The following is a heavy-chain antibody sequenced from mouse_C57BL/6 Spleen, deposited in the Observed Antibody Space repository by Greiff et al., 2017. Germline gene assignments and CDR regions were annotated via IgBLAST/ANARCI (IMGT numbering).Heavy chain of an antibody. CDR3: ARSEGLRDWFAY. J-gene: IGHJ3*01. CDR2: IHPNSGST. D-gene: IGHD2-4*01. V-gene: IGHV1-64*01. Sequence: QVQLQQPGAELVKPGASVKLSCKASGYTFTSYWMHWVKQRPGQGLEWIGMIHPNSGSTNYNEKFKSKATLTVDKSSSTAYMQLSSLTSEDSAVYYCARSEGLRDWFAYWGQGTLVTVSA. CDR1: GYTFTSYW.